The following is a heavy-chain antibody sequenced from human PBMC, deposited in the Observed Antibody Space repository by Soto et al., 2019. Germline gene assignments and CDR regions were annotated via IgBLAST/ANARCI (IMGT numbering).Heavy chain of an antibody. CDR1: GGSISSGGYS. J-gene: IGHJ5*02. CDR2: IYHSGST. CDR3: ARDQGEGNWFDP. V-gene: IGHV4-30-2*01. Sequence: QLQLQESGSGLVRPSQTLSLTCAVSGGSISSGGYSWNWIRQPPGKGLEWIGYIYHSGSTLYNPSLKSRVAISVDTSTHQCSRTLTSGSAADPAVYYCARDQGEGNWFDPWGQGNLVTVSS.